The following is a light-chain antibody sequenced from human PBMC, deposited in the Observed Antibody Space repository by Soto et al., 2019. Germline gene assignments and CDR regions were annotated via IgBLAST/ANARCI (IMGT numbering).Light chain of an antibody. Sequence: QAVLAQPPSVSGAPGQRVTISCTGSSSNFGAGYEVDWYKQLPGAAPTLVIFNNLNRPSGVPERFSGSKSGTSASLVISGLQAEDEADYYCQSFDSSLRVYVFGSGTKATVL. V-gene: IGLV1-40*01. CDR2: NNL. CDR1: SSNFGAGYE. CDR3: QSFDSSLRVYV. J-gene: IGLJ1*01.